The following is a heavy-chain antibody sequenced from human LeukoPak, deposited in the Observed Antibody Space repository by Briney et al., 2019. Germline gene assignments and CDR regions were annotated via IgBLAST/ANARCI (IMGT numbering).Heavy chain of an antibody. D-gene: IGHD4-23*01. J-gene: IGHJ6*02. V-gene: IGHV3-48*04. Sequence: PGGSLRLSCAASGFTFSSYSMNWVRQAPGKGLEWVSSISSSGSTIYYANSVKGRFTISRDNAKNSLYLQMNSLRAEDTAVYYCARDGTTVVTHLLNYYGMDVWGQGTTVTVSS. CDR1: GFTFSSYS. CDR2: ISSSGSTI. CDR3: ARDGTTVVTHLLNYYGMDV.